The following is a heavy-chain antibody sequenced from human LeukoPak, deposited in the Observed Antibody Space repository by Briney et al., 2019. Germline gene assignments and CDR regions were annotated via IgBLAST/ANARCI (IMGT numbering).Heavy chain of an antibody. CDR3: AKDLRRCSSTSCYAGPGS. CDR1: GFTFSSYA. CDR2: ISGSGGST. V-gene: IGHV3-23*01. J-gene: IGHJ5*02. D-gene: IGHD2-2*01. Sequence: TGGSLRLSCAASGFTFSSYAMSWVRQAPGKGLEWVSDISGSGGSTYYADSVKGRFTISRDNSKNTLYLQMNSLRAEDTAVYYCAKDLRRCSSTSCYAGPGSWGQGTLVTVSS.